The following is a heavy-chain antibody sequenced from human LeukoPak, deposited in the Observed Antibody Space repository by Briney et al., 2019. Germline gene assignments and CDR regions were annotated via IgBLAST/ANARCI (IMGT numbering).Heavy chain of an antibody. J-gene: IGHJ4*02. CDR1: GGSFSGYY. Sequence: SETLSLTCAVYGGSFSGYYWSWIRQPPGKGLEWIGEINHSGSTNYNPPLKSRVTVSVDTSKNRFSLKLSSVTAADTAVYYCARSDYDFWSGYPFDYWGQGTLVTVSS. D-gene: IGHD3-3*01. V-gene: IGHV4-34*01. CDR3: ARSDYDFWSGYPFDY. CDR2: INHSGST.